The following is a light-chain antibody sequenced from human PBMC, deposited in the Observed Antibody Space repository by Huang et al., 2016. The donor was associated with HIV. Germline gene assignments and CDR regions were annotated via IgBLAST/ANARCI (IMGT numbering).Light chain of an antibody. CDR2: GAS. J-gene: IGKJ1*01. Sequence: EIVMTQSPATLSVSPGERATLSCRASQRVSSNLAWYQQKPGQAPRLLIYGASTRATVIPAMFSGSGSGTEFTLTISSLQSEDFAVYYCQQYNNWPPWTFGQGTKVEIK. V-gene: IGKV3-15*01. CDR3: QQYNNWPPWT. CDR1: QRVSSN.